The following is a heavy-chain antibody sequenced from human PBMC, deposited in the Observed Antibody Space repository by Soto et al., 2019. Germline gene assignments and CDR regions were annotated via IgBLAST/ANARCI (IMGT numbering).Heavy chain of an antibody. D-gene: IGHD6-19*01. CDR1: GFTFGDYA. CDR3: TRDSPDGRGWYDAPLYFDY. Sequence: KPGGSLRLSCTASGFTFGDYAMSWFRQAPGKGLEWVGFIRSKAYGGTTEYAASVKGRFTISRDDSKSIAYLQMNSLKTEDTAVYYCTRDSPDGRGWYDAPLYFDYWGQGTLVTVSS. J-gene: IGHJ4*02. V-gene: IGHV3-49*05. CDR2: IRSKAYGGTT.